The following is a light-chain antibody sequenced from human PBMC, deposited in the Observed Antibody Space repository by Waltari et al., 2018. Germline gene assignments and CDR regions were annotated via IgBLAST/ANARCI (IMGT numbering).Light chain of an antibody. CDR1: QTITNN. Sequence: EIVVTQSPATLSVSPGERATLSCRTSQTITNNLAWYQQKPGQTPRLLIYGASTRAIGTPSMFSGSGSGTEFTLTISSLQSEDFAVYYCQQYNNWLSVTFGQGTRLEI. J-gene: IGKJ5*01. V-gene: IGKV3-15*01. CDR3: QQYNNWLSVT. CDR2: GAS.